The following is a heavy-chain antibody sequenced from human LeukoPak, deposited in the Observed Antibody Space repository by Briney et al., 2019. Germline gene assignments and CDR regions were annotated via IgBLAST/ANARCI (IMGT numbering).Heavy chain of an antibody. CDR2: IYHSGST. D-gene: IGHD3-16*02. J-gene: IGHJ5*02. CDR1: GYSISSGYY. CDR3: ARLSYTGDWFDP. V-gene: IGHV4-38-2*01. Sequence: SETLSLTCAVSGYSISSGYYWGWIRQPPGKGLEWIGSIYHSGSTYYNPSLKSRVTISVDTSKNQFSLKLSSVTAADTAVYYCARLSYTGDWFDPWGQGTLVTVSS.